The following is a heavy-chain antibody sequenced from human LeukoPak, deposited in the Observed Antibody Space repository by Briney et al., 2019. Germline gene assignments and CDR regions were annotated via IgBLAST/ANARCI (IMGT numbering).Heavy chain of an antibody. V-gene: IGHV1-24*01. D-gene: IGHD3-22*01. CDR3: ATLPDYYDSSGYPY. J-gene: IGHJ4*02. CDR2: FDPEDGET. Sequence: ASVTVSCKVSGYTLTELSMHWVRQAPGKGLEWMGGFDPEDGETIYAQKFRGRVTMTEDTSTDTAYMELSSLRSEDTAVYYCATLPDYYDSSGYPYWDQGTLVTVSS. CDR1: GYTLTELS.